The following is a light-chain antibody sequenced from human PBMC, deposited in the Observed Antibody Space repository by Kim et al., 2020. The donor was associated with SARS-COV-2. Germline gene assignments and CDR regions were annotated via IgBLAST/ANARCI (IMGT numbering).Light chain of an antibody. J-gene: IGLJ2*01. Sequence: VTIPLRXXRGXXTNXYMQWDQQXXXSAPSTVIYEXXXRPSGVPDRFSGXIDSSSNSASLXISGLKTXXEADYYCQSYDSSNVVFGGGTQLTVL. CDR1: RGXXTNXY. CDR3: QSYDSSNVV. V-gene: IGLV6-57*02. CDR2: EXX.